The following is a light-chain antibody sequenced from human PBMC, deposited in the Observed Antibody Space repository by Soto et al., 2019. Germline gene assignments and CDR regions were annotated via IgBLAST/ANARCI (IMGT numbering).Light chain of an antibody. CDR2: ATS. CDR3: QQLNSYPLT. J-gene: IGKJ4*01. CDR1: QSISSY. V-gene: IGKV1-9*01. Sequence: DIQMTQSPSSLSASVGDRVTIPCRASQSISSYLNWYQQKPGKAPKLLIYATSSLQSGVPARFSGSESGAVFTLRISSLQPEDFATYYCQQLNSYPLTCGGGTKVDIK.